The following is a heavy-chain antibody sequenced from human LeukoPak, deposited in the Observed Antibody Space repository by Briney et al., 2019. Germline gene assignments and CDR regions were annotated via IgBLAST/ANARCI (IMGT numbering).Heavy chain of an antibody. CDR1: GFTFDDYA. CDR2: INEGGDTT. J-gene: IGHJ4*02. Sequence: GGSLRLSCAASGFTFDDYAMHWGRHAPWQDLEWVSLINEGGDTTYYADSVKGRFTISRDNSKNFLYLQMTSLRTEDTALYYCSPYDWNYLGDYWGQGTLVTVSS. CDR3: SPYDWNYLGDY. D-gene: IGHD1-7*01. V-gene: IGHV3-43*02.